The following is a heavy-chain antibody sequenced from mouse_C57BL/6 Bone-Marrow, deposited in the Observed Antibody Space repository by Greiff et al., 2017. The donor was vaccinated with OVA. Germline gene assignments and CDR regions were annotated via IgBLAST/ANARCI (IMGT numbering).Heavy chain of an antibody. D-gene: IGHD2-3*01. V-gene: IGHV1-55*01. J-gene: IGHJ3*01. Sequence: QVQLKQPGAELVKPGASVKMSCKASGYTFTSYWITWVKQRPGQGLEWIGDIYPGSGSTNYNEKFKSKATLTVDTSSSTAYMQLSSLTSEDSAVYYCARWGDGYYFAWFAYWGQGTLVTVSA. CDR3: ARWGDGYYFAWFAY. CDR2: IYPGSGST. CDR1: GYTFTSYW.